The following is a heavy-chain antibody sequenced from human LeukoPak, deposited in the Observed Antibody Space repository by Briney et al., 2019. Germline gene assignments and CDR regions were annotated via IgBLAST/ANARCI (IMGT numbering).Heavy chain of an antibody. CDR2: ISGSGGST. Sequence: PGGSLRLSCAASGFTFSSYGMSWVRQAPGKGLEWVSAISGSGGSTYYADSVKGRFTISRDNSKNTLYLQMNSLRAEDTAVYYCARLNSGTYAFDYWGQGTLVTVSS. D-gene: IGHD1-26*01. CDR1: GFTFSSYG. V-gene: IGHV3-23*01. CDR3: ARLNSGTYAFDY. J-gene: IGHJ4*02.